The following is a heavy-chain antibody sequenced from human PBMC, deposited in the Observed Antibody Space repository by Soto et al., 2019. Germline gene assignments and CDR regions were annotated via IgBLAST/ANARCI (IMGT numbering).Heavy chain of an antibody. CDR1: GFTFNRYD. CDR3: ARDQETVLKGPFYYFGMDV. V-gene: IGHV3-21*01. J-gene: IGHJ6*02. Sequence: EVPLVESGGGLVRPGGSLRLSCVASGFTFNRYDMNWVRQAPGKGLEWVSSISSNSYYIYYADSVKGRFTTSRDNAQNSLFLQMSSLTAEDTAVYYCARDQETVLKGPFYYFGMDVWGQGTTVTVSS. D-gene: IGHD2-8*01. CDR2: ISSNSYYI.